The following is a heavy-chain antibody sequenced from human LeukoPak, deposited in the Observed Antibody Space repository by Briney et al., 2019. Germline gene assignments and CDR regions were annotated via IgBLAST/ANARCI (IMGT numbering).Heavy chain of an antibody. CDR3: FREGGD. V-gene: IGHV3-74*01. D-gene: IGHD3-10*01. CDR1: GNYW. Sequence: GGSLRLSCAASGNYWMHWVRQAPGKGLVWVSHINSDGSWTGYADSVKGRFTISKDNAKNTVYLQMNSLRAEDTAIYYCFREGGDWGQGTLVTVSS. J-gene: IGHJ4*02. CDR2: INSDGSWT.